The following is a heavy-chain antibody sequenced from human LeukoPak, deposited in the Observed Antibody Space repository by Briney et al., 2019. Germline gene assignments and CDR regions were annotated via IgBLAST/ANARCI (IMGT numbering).Heavy chain of an antibody. J-gene: IGHJ4*02. CDR1: GFTFSGFY. V-gene: IGHV1-2*02. D-gene: IGHD2/OR15-2a*01. CDR3: ASGSNIDYSLMDS. CDR2: INPDTGDT. Sequence: ASVKVSCKASGFTFSGFYMHWVRQAPGQGLQWMGWINPDTGDTNYAQNFQGRVTMARDSSISTVYMELGSLKSDDTAVYYCASGSNIDYSLMDSWGQGTLVTVSS.